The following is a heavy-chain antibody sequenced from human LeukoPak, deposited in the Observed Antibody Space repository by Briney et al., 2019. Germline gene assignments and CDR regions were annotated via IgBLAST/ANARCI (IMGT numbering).Heavy chain of an antibody. J-gene: IGHJ3*02. CDR1: GFTFSDYY. CDR2: ISSSGSTI. CDR3: ARGLGHCSGGSCPRRAFDI. D-gene: IGHD2-15*01. Sequence: GGSLRLSCAASGFTFSDYYMSWIRQAPGKGLEWVSFISSSGSTIYYADSMKVRFTISRDNAKNSVYLQMNSLRAEDTAVYYCARGLGHCSGGSCPRRAFDIWGQGTVVTVSS. V-gene: IGHV3-11*01.